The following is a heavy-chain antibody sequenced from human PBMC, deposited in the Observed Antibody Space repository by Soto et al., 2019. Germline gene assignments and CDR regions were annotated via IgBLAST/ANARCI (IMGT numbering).Heavy chain of an antibody. CDR1: GYTFTSYA. CDR2: INAGNGNT. Sequence: GASVKVSCKASGYTFTSYAMHWVRQAPGQSLEWTGWINAGNGNTKYSEKFQGRVTITRDTSASTVYMELSSLRSEDTAVYYCARSTWYSNTWNDAFDFWGQGTMVPSPQ. D-gene: IGHD6-13*01. J-gene: IGHJ3*01. CDR3: ARSTWYSNTWNDAFDF. V-gene: IGHV1-3*01.